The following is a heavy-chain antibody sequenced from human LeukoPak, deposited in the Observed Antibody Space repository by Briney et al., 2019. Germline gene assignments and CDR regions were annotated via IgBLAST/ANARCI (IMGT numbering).Heavy chain of an antibody. J-gene: IGHJ6*02. CDR2: ISSSGSTI. V-gene: IGHV3-11*04. CDR1: GFTFSDYY. Sequence: GGSLRLSCAASGFTFSDYYMSWIRQAPGKGLEWVSYISSSGSTIYYADSVKGRFTISRDNAKNSLYLQMNSLRAEDTAVYYCARDRRSRQQGGITMIVVPLGPCMDVWGQGTTVTVSS. CDR3: ARDRRSRQQGGITMIVVPLGPCMDV. D-gene: IGHD3-22*01.